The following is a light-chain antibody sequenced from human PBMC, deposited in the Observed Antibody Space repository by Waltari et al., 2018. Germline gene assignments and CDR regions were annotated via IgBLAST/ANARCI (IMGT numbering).Light chain of an antibody. CDR3: QQRHNWPLTYT. V-gene: IGKV3-11*01. CDR1: QSVLNY. CDR2: DAA. Sequence: EILLTQSPATLSLSPADRATLSCRASQSVLNYLAWYLQNPGQAPRLLIYDAARWAPGIPARFSGSGLGTDVTLAISSLEHEDLAVYYCQQRHNWPLTYTLGEGTKLAVK. J-gene: IGKJ2*01.